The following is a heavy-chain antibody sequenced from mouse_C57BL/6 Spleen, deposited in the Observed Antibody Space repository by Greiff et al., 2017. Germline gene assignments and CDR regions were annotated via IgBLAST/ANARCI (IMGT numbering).Heavy chain of an antibody. CDR3: AREGAGTDFDY. V-gene: IGHV1-52*01. CDR1: GYTFTSYW. Sequence: QVQLQQPGAELVRPGSSVKLSCKASGYTFTSYWMHWVKQRPIPGLEWIGNIDPSDSEPHYNQKFKDKATLTVDKSSSTAYMQRSSLTSEDAAVYYCAREGAGTDFDYWGQGTTLTVSS. D-gene: IGHD4-1*01. J-gene: IGHJ2*01. CDR2: IDPSDSEP.